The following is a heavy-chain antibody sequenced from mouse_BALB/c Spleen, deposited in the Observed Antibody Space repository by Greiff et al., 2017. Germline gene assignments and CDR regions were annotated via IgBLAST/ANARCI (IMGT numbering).Heavy chain of an antibody. Sequence: EVKVVESGGGLVQPGGSLRLSCATSGFTFSDFYMEWVRQPPGKRLEWIAASRNKANDYTTEYSASVKGRFIVSRDTSQSILYLQMNALRAEDTAIYYCARDADRYDRSFAYWGQGTLVTVSA. CDR2: SRNKANDYTT. D-gene: IGHD2-14*01. CDR3: ARDADRYDRSFAY. V-gene: IGHV7-1*02. CDR1: GFTFSDFY. J-gene: IGHJ3*01.